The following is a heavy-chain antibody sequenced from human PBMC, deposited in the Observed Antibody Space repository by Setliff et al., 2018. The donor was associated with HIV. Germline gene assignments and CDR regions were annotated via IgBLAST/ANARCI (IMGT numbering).Heavy chain of an antibody. CDR1: GFTFNNAW. CDR3: TTENPWLRFGH. V-gene: IGHV3-15*01. CDR2: IKSKTEGGTT. D-gene: IGHD5-12*01. Sequence: GGSLRLSCAASGFTFNNAWMTWVRQAPGKGLEWVGHIKSKTEGGTTDYAAPVKGRFTIEREESKTTLYLQMNSLKTEATAVYYCTTENPWLRFGHWGQGTLVTVSS. J-gene: IGHJ5*02.